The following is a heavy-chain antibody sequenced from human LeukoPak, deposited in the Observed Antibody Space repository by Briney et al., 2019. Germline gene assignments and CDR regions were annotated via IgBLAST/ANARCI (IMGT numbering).Heavy chain of an antibody. J-gene: IGHJ4*02. Sequence: GGSLRLSCAASGFTFSSYAMSWVRQAPGKGLEWVSAISGSGGSTYYADSVKGRFTISRDNSKNTLYLQMNSLRAEDTAVYYCATDGHSSSWYVADYWGQGPLVPVSS. CDR2: ISGSGGST. D-gene: IGHD6-13*01. CDR3: ATDGHSSSWYVADY. CDR1: GFTFSSYA. V-gene: IGHV3-23*01.